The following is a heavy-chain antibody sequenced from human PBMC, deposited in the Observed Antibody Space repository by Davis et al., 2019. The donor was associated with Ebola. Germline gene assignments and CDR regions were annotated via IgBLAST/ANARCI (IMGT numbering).Heavy chain of an antibody. D-gene: IGHD5-24*01. V-gene: IGHV3-53*01. CDR3: AREEMATMTPAFDI. Sequence: GESLKISCAASGFTVSSNYMSWVRQAPGKGLEWVSVIYSGGSTYYADSVKGRFTISRDNSKNTLYLQMNSLRAEDTAVYYCAREEMATMTPAFDIWGQGTMVTVSS. J-gene: IGHJ3*02. CDR1: GFTVSSNY. CDR2: IYSGGST.